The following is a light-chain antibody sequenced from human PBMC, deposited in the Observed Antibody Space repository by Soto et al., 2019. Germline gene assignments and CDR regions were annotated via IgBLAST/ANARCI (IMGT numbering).Light chain of an antibody. J-gene: IGKJ4*01. CDR2: EAS. CDR1: QDIINY. Sequence: DIQMPQSPSSLSASVGDRVTITCKASQDIINYLNWYQQKPGKAPKLLIYEASSLETGVPSRFSGSGSGAHFTFTISSLQPEDFATYYCQQYVNLPLTFGGGTKVEVK. V-gene: IGKV1-33*01. CDR3: QQYVNLPLT.